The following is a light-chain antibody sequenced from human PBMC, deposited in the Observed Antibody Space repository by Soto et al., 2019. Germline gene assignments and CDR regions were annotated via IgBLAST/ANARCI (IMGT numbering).Light chain of an antibody. CDR1: STDVGGYNY. CDR2: EVT. CDR3: GSYSSTDTPFV. Sequence: QSALAQPSSVSGSPGQSITISCTGTSTDVGGYNYVSWYQHHSGKAPKLLTYEVTNRPSGISDRFSGSKSVNTASLTISGLQAGDESDYYCGSYSSTDTPFVLGTGTKVTVL. J-gene: IGLJ1*01. V-gene: IGLV2-14*01.